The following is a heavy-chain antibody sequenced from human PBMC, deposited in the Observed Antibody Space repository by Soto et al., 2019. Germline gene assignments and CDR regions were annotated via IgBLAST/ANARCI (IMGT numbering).Heavy chain of an antibody. CDR1: RYTFTGYY. D-gene: IGHD2-15*01. CDR2: INPNSGGT. V-gene: IGHV1-2*02. J-gene: IGHJ5*02. Sequence: ASVKVSCKASRYTFTGYYMHWVRQAPGQGLEWMGWINPNSGGTNYAQEFQGRVTMTRDTSISTAYMELSRLRSDDTAVYYCASPVVVAAKNRRNCFDPWGQGTLVTVSS. CDR3: ASPVVVAAKNRRNCFDP.